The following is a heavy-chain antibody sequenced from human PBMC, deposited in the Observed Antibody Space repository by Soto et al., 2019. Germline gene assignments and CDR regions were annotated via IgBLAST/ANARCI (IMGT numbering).Heavy chain of an antibody. CDR2: IYYSGST. Sequence: SETLSLTCTVSGGSISSYYWSWIRQPPGKGLEWIGYIYYSGSTNYNPSLKSRVTISVDTSKNQFSLKLSSVTAADTAVYYCGRVGGYCSGGSCDFDYWGQGTLVTVSS. CDR3: GRVGGYCSGGSCDFDY. J-gene: IGHJ4*02. V-gene: IGHV4-59*01. D-gene: IGHD2-15*01. CDR1: GGSISSYY.